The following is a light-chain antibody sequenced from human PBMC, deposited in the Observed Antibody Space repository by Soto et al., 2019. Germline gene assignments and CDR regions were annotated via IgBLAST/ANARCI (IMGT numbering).Light chain of an antibody. CDR3: QQIYSAPLT. Sequence: IQLTQSPSSLAASTGDRVTITCRASQGIASGLAWYQQKPGKAPKLLIYAASSLQSGVPSRFSGSGSETEFTLSISSLQPEDFATYFCQQIYSAPLTFGGGTKVEI. J-gene: IGKJ4*01. V-gene: IGKV1-39*01. CDR1: QGIASG. CDR2: AAS.